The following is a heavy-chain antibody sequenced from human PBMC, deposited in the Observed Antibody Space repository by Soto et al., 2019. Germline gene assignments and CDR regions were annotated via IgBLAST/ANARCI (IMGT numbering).Heavy chain of an antibody. Sequence: PSETLSLTCTVSGGSISSYYWTWIRQPPAQGLEWIGYIYYSGSTNYNPSLKSRVTISLDTSKNQFSLKLSSVTAADTAVYYCASSNIAAAGFYYYGMDVWGRGTTVTVSS. D-gene: IGHD6-13*01. CDR3: ASSNIAAAGFYYYGMDV. J-gene: IGHJ6*02. V-gene: IGHV4-59*01. CDR1: GGSISSYY. CDR2: IYYSGST.